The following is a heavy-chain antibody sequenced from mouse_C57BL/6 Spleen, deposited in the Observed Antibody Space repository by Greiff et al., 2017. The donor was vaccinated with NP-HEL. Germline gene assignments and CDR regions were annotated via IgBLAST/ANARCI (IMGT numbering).Heavy chain of an antibody. Sequence: QVQLKESGPELVKPGASVKISCKASGHSFTSYYIHWVKQRPGQGLEWIGWIYPGSGNTKYNEKFKGKATLTADTSSSTAYMQLSSLTSEDSAVYYCARDGYDYAMDYWGQGTSVTVSS. V-gene: IGHV1-66*01. CDR3: ARDGYDYAMDY. J-gene: IGHJ4*01. CDR2: IYPGSGNT. D-gene: IGHD2-2*01. CDR1: GHSFTSYY.